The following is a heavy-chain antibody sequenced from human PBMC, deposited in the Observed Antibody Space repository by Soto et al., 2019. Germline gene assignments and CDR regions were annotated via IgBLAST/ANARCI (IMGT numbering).Heavy chain of an antibody. D-gene: IGHD3-3*01. CDR3: ARGPGFWSGAYYYYMDV. Sequence: GGSLRLSCAASGLTFSSYGMHWVRQAPGKGLEWVAVIWYDGSNKYYADSVKGRFTISRDNSKNTLYLQMNTLRAEDTAVYYCARGPGFWSGAYYYYMDVWGKGTTVTVSS. V-gene: IGHV3-33*01. CDR2: IWYDGSNK. CDR1: GLTFSSYG. J-gene: IGHJ6*03.